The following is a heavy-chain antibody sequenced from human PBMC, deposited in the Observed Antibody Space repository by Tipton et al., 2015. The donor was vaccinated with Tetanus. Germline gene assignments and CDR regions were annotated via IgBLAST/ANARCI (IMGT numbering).Heavy chain of an antibody. D-gene: IGHD2-8*02. CDR2: IFYSGST. CDR3: ARATSTGPAYNWFDP. CDR1: GGSMNTRTFY. Sequence: TLSLTCTVSGGSMNTRTFYWGWIRQSPGKGLEWIGSIFYSGSTYYNPSLKSRVTISIDRSKNQLSLKLTSVTAADTAVYYCARATSTGPAYNWFDPWGQGTLVTVSS. V-gene: IGHV4-39*07. J-gene: IGHJ5*02.